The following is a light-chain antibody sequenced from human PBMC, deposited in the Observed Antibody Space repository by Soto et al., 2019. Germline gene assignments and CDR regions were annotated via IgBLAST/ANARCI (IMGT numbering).Light chain of an antibody. CDR1: SSDVGSYKF. Sequence: QSVLTQPASVSGSPGQSITISCTGTSSDVGSYKFVSWYQQHPGKAPKLMIYEASKRPSGVSDRFSGSKSGNTASLTISGLQAEDEADYYCSSYTSSSTYVFGTGTKVTVL. J-gene: IGLJ1*01. CDR2: EAS. CDR3: SSYTSSSTYV. V-gene: IGLV2-14*02.